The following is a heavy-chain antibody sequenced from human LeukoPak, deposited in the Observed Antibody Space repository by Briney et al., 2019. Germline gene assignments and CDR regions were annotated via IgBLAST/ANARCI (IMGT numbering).Heavy chain of an antibody. V-gene: IGHV3-23*01. J-gene: IGHJ4*02. Sequence: GGSLRLSCAASGFTFSSSAMSWVRQAPGKGLEWVSVISGSGGSTYYADSVKGRFTISRDNSKNTLYLQMNSLRAEDTAVYYCAKDLRGYSYGPRTGYWGQGTLVTVSS. CDR3: AKDLRGYSYGPRTGY. D-gene: IGHD5-18*01. CDR1: GFTFSSSA. CDR2: ISGSGGST.